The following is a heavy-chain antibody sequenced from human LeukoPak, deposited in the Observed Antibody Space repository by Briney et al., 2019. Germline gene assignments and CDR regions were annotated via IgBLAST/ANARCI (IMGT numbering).Heavy chain of an antibody. J-gene: IGHJ4*02. Sequence: AGGSLRLSCAASGFLFNSYTMHWVRQVPGQGLDWVSSISSKSTRIYYAASVKGRFTISRDNAENSLYLQMNSLRAEDTAVYYCAREGYSSGWYYFDYWGQGTLVTVSS. CDR1: GFLFNSYT. CDR3: AREGYSSGWYYFDY. D-gene: IGHD6-19*01. V-gene: IGHV3-21*06. CDR2: ISSKSTRI.